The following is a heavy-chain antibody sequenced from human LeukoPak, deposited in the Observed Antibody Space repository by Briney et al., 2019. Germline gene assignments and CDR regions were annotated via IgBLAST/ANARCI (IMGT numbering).Heavy chain of an antibody. J-gene: IGHJ6*02. V-gene: IGHV1-46*01. CDR2: INPSVGST. CDR3: ARDSRSPFWASGDYGMDV. CDR1: GYTLTSYY. Sequence: ASVKDSCKASGYTLTSYYMHWVRPAPGRGLEWMGIINPSVGSTSYAQKFQGRVTMTRDTSTGTVYMELSSLRSEDTDVYSCARDSRSPFWASGDYGMDVSGRGTTVTVSS. D-gene: IGHD3-10*01.